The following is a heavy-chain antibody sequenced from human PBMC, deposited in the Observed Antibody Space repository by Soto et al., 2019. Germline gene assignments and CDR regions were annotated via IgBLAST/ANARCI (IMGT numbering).Heavy chain of an antibody. D-gene: IGHD2-8*02. V-gene: IGHV3-7*01. Sequence: GGSLRLSCAASGFTFSGYWMSWVRQAPGKGLEWVANIKQDGSEKYYVDSVKGRFTISRDNAKNSLYLQMNSLRAEDTAVYYCARDWSSLPPDYWGQGTLVTVSS. CDR2: IKQDGSEK. CDR3: ARDWSSLPPDY. CDR1: GFTFSGYW. J-gene: IGHJ4*02.